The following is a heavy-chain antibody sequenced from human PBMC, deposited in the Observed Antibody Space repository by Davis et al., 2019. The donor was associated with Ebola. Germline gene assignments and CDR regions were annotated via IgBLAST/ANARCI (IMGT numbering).Heavy chain of an antibody. J-gene: IGHJ4*01. CDR2: IYSSGTT. V-gene: IGHV4-59*12. CDR1: GYSITTYH. D-gene: IGHD1-1*01. Sequence: PSETLSLTCTVSGYSITTYHWNWIRQSPGKGLEWIGHIYSSGTTNYNPSLKSRVTISVDTSKNQFSLNLASVTAADTAVYYCARLHNWNGLDYWGQEPWSPSPQ. CDR3: ARLHNWNGLDY.